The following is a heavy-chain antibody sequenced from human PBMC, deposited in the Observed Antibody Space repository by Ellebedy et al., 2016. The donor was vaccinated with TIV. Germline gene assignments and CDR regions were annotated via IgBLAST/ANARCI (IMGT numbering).Heavy chain of an antibody. CDR1: GLTFSSHA. D-gene: IGHD4-23*01. Sequence: GESLKISXAASGLTFSSHAMSWVRQAPGKGLEWVSGISGSGSRTYYADSVKGRFTISRDRSKNTLYLQMNTLRAEDTALYYCAKDILRWAFDYWGQGTLVTVSS. J-gene: IGHJ4*02. CDR2: ISGSGSRT. CDR3: AKDILRWAFDY. V-gene: IGHV3-23*01.